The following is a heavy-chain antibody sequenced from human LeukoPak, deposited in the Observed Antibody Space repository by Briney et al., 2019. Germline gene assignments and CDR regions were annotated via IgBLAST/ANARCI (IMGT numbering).Heavy chain of an antibody. CDR3: AELGITMIGGV. V-gene: IGHV3-48*04. J-gene: IGHJ6*04. CDR1: GFTFSNHG. D-gene: IGHD3-10*02. CDR2: ISSSSSTI. Sequence: GGSLRLSCAASGFTFSNHGMNWVRQAPGKGLEWVSYISSSSSTIYYADSVKGRFTISRDNAKNSLYLQMNSLRAEDTAVYYCAELGITMIGGVWGKGTTVTISS.